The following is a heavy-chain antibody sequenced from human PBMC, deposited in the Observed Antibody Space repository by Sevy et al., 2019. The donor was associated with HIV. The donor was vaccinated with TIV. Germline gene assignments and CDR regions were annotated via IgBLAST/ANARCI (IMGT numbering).Heavy chain of an antibody. CDR3: AREEEDYVWGTSRDLTFFDY. J-gene: IGHJ4*02. D-gene: IGHD3-16*02. Sequence: GGSLRLSCAVSGFTFSSYTMNWVRQAPGKGLEWVSSISSSSSYIYYADSVKGRVTISRDNAKNSRYLQMNSLRAEDTAVYYCAREEEDYVWGTSRDLTFFDYWGQGTLVTVSS. V-gene: IGHV3-21*01. CDR2: ISSSSSYI. CDR1: GFTFSSYT.